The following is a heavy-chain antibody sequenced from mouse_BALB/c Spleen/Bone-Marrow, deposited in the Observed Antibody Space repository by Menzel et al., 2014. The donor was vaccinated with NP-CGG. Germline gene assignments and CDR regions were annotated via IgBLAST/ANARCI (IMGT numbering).Heavy chain of an antibody. CDR1: GFAFSSYD. Sequence: DVKLVESGGGLVKPGGSLKLSCAASGFAFSSYDMSWVRQTPEKRLEWVAYISSGGGSTYYPDTVKGRFTVSRDNAKNTLYLQMSSLKFEDTAMYYCARPLYYYGSSPFYAMDYWGRGTSVTVSS. V-gene: IGHV5-12-1*01. CDR2: ISSGGGST. CDR3: ARPLYYYGSSPFYAMDY. J-gene: IGHJ4*01. D-gene: IGHD1-1*01.